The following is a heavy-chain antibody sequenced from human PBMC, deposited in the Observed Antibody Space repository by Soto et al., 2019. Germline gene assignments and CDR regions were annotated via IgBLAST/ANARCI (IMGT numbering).Heavy chain of an antibody. CDR3: AKDGSDYDLRGPFDY. D-gene: IGHD5-12*01. V-gene: IGHV3-23*01. CDR2: ISGSGGST. CDR1: GFTFSSYA. J-gene: IGHJ4*02. Sequence: GGSLRLSCAASGFTFSSYAMSWVRQAPGKGLEWVSAISGSGGSTYYADSVKGRFTISRDNSKNTLYLQMNSLRAEDTAVYYCAKDGSDYDLRGPFDYWGQGTLVTVSS.